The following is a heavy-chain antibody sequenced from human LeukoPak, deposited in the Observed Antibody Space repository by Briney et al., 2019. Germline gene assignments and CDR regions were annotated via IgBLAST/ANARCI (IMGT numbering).Heavy chain of an antibody. J-gene: IGHJ3*02. CDR2: ISAYNGDT. V-gene: IGHV1-18*01. Sequence: ASVKVSCRSSGFTFTSYGVNWVRQAPGQGLAWMGWISAYNGDTSSAQTLQGRITMTTDTSTSTAYMELRSLSSGDTAVYYCASRAGNSFHGFDIWGQGTMVTVSS. CDR1: GFTFTSYG. D-gene: IGHD4-23*01. CDR3: ASRAGNSFHGFDI.